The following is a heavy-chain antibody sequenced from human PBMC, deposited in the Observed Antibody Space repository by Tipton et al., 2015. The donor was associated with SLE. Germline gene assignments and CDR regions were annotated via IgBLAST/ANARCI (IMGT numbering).Heavy chain of an antibody. D-gene: IGHD2-15*01. CDR2: INHSGST. J-gene: IGHJ3*02. CDR1: GGSFSGYY. Sequence: LRLSCAVYGGSFSGYYWSWIRQPPGKGLEWLGQINHSGSTNYNPSLKSRVAISVDTSKNQFSLKLSSVTAADTTVYYCAGRSATGAFDIWGQGTMVTVSS. CDR3: AGRSATGAFDI. V-gene: IGHV4-34*01.